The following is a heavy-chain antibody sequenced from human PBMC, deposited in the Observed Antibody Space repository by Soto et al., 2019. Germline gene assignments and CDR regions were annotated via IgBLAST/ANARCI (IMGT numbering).Heavy chain of an antibody. CDR1: GYTFTSYG. CDR2: ISAYNGNT. CDR3: ARGRITMVRGVDTDY. V-gene: IGHV1-18*01. Sequence: QVQLVQSGAEVKKPGASVKVSCKASGYTFTSYGISWVRQAPGQGLEWMGWISAYNGNTNYAQKLQGRVTMTTDTPTSTAYLELRSLRSDDTAVYYCARGRITMVRGVDTDYWGQGTLVTVSS. D-gene: IGHD3-10*01. J-gene: IGHJ4*02.